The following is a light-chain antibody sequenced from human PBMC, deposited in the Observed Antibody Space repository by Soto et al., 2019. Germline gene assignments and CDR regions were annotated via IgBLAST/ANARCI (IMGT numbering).Light chain of an antibody. CDR2: GAS. CDR1: QSVSSSY. CDR3: QQYGSSPLT. V-gene: IGKV3-20*01. Sequence: EIVLTHSPATLSLSPGERATLSCRASQSVSSSYLAWYLQKPGQAHRLLLYGASSRATGIPDRFSGSVSGTDFTLTISRLEHEDFAVYYCQQYGSSPLTFGQGTKVEIK. J-gene: IGKJ1*01.